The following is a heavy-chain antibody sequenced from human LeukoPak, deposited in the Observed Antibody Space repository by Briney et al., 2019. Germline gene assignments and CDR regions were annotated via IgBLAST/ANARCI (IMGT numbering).Heavy chain of an antibody. CDR3: ARERERFFNL. J-gene: IGHJ5*02. D-gene: IGHD3-3*01. CDR1: GFIFSSYG. V-gene: IGHV3-30*02. CDR2: IRYDGSNT. Sequence: GGSERLSCAASGFIFSSYGMHWIRQAPGKGLEWVAFIRYDGSNTYYADSVKGRFTISRDNSKNTLYLQMNSLRAEDTAVYYCARERERFFNLWGQGTLVTVSS.